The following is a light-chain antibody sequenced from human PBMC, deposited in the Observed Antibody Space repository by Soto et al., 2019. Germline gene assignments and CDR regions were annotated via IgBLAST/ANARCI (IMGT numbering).Light chain of an antibody. Sequence: AVQMTQSPSSLSASVGDRVTITCRASQGVGNDLAWYQQRPGKAPNLLIFHASTLQSGVPSRFSGSGSGTDFTLTISGLQPEDSATYYCLQDNYNRLTFGGGTKVAIK. CDR3: LQDNYNRLT. CDR1: QGVGND. CDR2: HAS. J-gene: IGKJ4*01. V-gene: IGKV1-6*01.